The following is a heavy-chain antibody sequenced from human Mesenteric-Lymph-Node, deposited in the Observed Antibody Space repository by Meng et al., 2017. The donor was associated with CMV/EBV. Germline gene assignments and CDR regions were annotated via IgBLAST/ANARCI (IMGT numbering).Heavy chain of an antibody. Sequence: GESLKISCAASGFTFSSFWMFWVRQGPGKGLVWVSRINSDGSRTSYADSVKGRFTISRDNAKNTLYLEMNSLRAEDTAVYYCARASFYDYKDSYFTERWGQGTLVTVSS. CDR2: INSDGSRT. V-gene: IGHV3-74*01. CDR1: GFTFSSFW. CDR3: ARASFYDYKDSYFTER. D-gene: IGHD3-16*01. J-gene: IGHJ1*01.